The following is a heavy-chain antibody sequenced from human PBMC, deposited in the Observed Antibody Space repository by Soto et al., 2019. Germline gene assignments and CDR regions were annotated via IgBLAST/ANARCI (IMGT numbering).Heavy chain of an antibody. CDR2: ISDSSSTI. Sequence: EVQLVESGGGLGQPGGSLRLSCVASGFTFNSHTMNWVRQAPGKGLEWLSYISDSSSTIYYADSVKGRFTISRDNAKNSLYLQMNSLRADDTAVYYCAREVGATGYWGQGTLVTVSS. CDR3: AREVGATGY. D-gene: IGHD1-26*01. V-gene: IGHV3-48*04. CDR1: GFTFNSHT. J-gene: IGHJ4*02.